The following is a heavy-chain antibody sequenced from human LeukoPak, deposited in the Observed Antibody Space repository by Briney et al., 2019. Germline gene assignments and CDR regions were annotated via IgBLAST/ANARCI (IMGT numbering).Heavy chain of an antibody. CDR2: INPNRGGT. J-gene: IGHJ4*02. Sequence: ASVKVSCKASGYTFTGYHMHWVRQAPGQELEWMGWINPNRGGTNYAQKFRGRVTMTRDASIRTAYMELSGLRSDDTAVYYCARVASTGYDGRFFDFWGQGTLVTVSS. CDR3: ARVASTGYDGRFFDF. V-gene: IGHV1-2*02. D-gene: IGHD5-12*01. CDR1: GYTFTGYH.